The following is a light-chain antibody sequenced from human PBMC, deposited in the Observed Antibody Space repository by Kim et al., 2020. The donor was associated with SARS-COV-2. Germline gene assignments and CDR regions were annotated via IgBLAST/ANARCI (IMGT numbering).Light chain of an antibody. CDR3: QSSDNGNVI. V-gene: IGLV6-57*03. J-gene: IGLJ2*01. Sequence: GQTGTISFPLRGGSFDRKFIKGAQQRPGHAPKIVINDNDNRPSGVPDRFSGSIDSSSNSASLTIAGLRAEDDADYYCQSSDNGNVIFGGGTKLTVL. CDR2: DND. CDR1: GGSFDRKF.